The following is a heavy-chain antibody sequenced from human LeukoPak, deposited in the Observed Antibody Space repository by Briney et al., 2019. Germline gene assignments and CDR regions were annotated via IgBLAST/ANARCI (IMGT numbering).Heavy chain of an antibody. Sequence: SETLSLTCAVYGGSFSGYYWSWIRQPPGKGLEWIGEINHSGSTNYNPSLKSRVTISVDTSKNQFSLELSSVTAADTAVYYCARGYCSSTSCYARVHYYYGMDVWGQGTTVTVSS. CDR1: GGSFSGYY. CDR2: INHSGST. J-gene: IGHJ6*02. CDR3: ARGYCSSTSCYARVHYYYGMDV. D-gene: IGHD2-2*01. V-gene: IGHV4-34*01.